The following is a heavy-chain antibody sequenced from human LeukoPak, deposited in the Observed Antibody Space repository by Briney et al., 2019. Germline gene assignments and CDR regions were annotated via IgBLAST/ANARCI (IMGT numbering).Heavy chain of an antibody. CDR1: GFTFSDYY. J-gene: IGHJ5*02. D-gene: IGHD3-3*01. CDR3: ARDGLFSILGHNWFDP. Sequence: GGSLRLSCAASGFTFSDYYMSWIRQAPGKGLEWVAYISTIGTTIYYAGSVKGRFTISRDNAKNSLYLQMNSLRAEDTAVYYCARDGLFSILGHNWFDPWGQGTLVTVSS. V-gene: IGHV3-11*01. CDR2: ISTIGTTI.